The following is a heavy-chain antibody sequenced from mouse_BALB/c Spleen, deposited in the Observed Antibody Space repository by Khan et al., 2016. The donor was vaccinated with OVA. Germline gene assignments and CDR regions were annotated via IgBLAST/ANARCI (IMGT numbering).Heavy chain of an antibody. CDR1: GYSITTDYA. D-gene: IGHD1-1*02. V-gene: IGHV3-2*02. CDR2: ISYSGNT. CDR3: ARVYGGDFDY. J-gene: IGHJ2*01. Sequence: EVQLVESGPGLVEPSQSLSLTCTLTGYSITTDYACNLLRQFPGNKLEWIGYISYSGNTKYHPSLKSRISISRDTSKNQFFLQMTSVTTEDTARYYCARVYGGDFDYWGQGTTLTVSS.